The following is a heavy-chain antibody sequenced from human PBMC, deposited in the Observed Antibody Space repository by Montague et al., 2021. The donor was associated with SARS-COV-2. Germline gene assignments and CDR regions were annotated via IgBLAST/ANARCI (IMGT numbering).Heavy chain of an antibody. J-gene: IGHJ4*02. D-gene: IGHD4-23*01. Sequence: SETLSLTCSVSGDSVNRNYWSWVRQPPGKGLEWLGYIFYSGSTNNTSLHSRVTMSLETSKNHYSLHLISVTAADTAVYYCEKASRGYGGDFDSWGQGTLVIVSS. V-gene: IGHV4-59*02. CDR3: EKASRGYGGDFDS. CDR2: IFYSGST. CDR1: GDSVNRNY.